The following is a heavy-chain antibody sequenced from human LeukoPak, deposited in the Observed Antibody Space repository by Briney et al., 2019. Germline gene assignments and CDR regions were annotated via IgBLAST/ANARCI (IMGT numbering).Heavy chain of an antibody. V-gene: IGHV3-9*01. CDR2: ISWNSGSI. D-gene: IGHD5-18*01. CDR1: GFTFDDYA. CDR3: ANGLR. Sequence: GGSLRLSCAASGFTFDDYAMHWVRQAPGKGLEWVSGISWNSGSIGYADSVKGRFTISRDNAKNSLYLQMNSLRAEDTALYYCANGLRWGQGTLVTVSP. J-gene: IGHJ4*02.